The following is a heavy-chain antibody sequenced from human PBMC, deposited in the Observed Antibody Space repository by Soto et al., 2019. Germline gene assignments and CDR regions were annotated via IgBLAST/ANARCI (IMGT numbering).Heavy chain of an antibody. CDR2: ISSSSSTI. CDR3: ARYMGGVVTPISLGMDV. J-gene: IGHJ6*02. CDR1: GFTFSSYS. D-gene: IGHD3-3*01. Sequence: GGSLRLSCAASGFTFSSYSMNWVRQAPGKGLEWVSYISSSSSTIYYADSVKGRFTISRDNAKNSLYLQMNSLRDEDTAVYYCARYMGGVVTPISLGMDVWGQGTTVTV. V-gene: IGHV3-48*02.